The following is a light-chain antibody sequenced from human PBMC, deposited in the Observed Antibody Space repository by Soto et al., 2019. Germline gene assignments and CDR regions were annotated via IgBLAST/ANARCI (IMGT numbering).Light chain of an antibody. Sequence: QSVLAQPPSVSGAPGQRVTISCTGSNSDVGAGYEVHWYQQLPGTAPKLLITDNGDRPSGVPDRFSTSRSGTSVSLAITGLQAEDEADYYCPSYNSLLTACVFGAGTKVTVL. J-gene: IGLJ1*01. V-gene: IGLV1-40*01. CDR2: DNG. CDR1: NSDVGAGYE. CDR3: PSYNSLLTACV.